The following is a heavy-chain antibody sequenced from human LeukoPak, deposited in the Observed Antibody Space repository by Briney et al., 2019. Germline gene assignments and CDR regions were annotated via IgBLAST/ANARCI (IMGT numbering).Heavy chain of an antibody. CDR2: IYYSGST. J-gene: IGHJ3*02. Sequence: SETLSLTCTVSGGSISSSSYYWGWIRQPPGKGLEWIGSIYYSGSTYYNPSLKSRVTISVDTSKNQFSLKLSSVTAADTAVYYCARDAIDSSGENGAFDIWGQGTMVTVSS. CDR3: ARDAIDSSGENGAFDI. V-gene: IGHV4-39*07. CDR1: GGSISSSSYY. D-gene: IGHD3-22*01.